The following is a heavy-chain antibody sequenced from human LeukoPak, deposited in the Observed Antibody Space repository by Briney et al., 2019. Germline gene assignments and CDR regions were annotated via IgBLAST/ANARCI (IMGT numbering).Heavy chain of an antibody. CDR2: IRADGSAE. Sequence: GGSLRLSCATSGFTFNNYYMTWVRQAPGKGLEWVGNIRADGSAEFYVDSVRGRFTISRDNAKDSLYLQMNSLRAEDTAVYYCARWLYTSGWGIDCWGQGTLVIVSS. J-gene: IGHJ4*02. D-gene: IGHD6-19*01. CDR3: ARWLYTSGWGIDC. V-gene: IGHV3-7*01. CDR1: GFTFNNYY.